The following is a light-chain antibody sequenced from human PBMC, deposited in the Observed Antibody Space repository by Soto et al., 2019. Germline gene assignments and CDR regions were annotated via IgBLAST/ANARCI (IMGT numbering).Light chain of an antibody. CDR3: QQYYNWPPQDT. Sequence: EIVMTQSPAILSVSPGERATLSCRASQTVASNLAWYQQKPGQAPRLLIHGASTRATGVSARFSGSGSGTEFSRTIRSLQSEDFAVYYFQQYYNWPPQDTFGHVTKLYIK. V-gene: IGKV3-15*01. J-gene: IGKJ2*01. CDR1: QTVASN. CDR2: GAS.